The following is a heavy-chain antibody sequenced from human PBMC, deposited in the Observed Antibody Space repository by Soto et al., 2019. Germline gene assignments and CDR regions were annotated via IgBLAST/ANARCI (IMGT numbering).Heavy chain of an antibody. CDR2: VNHGGST. V-gene: IGHV4-34*01. Sequence: SETLSLTCAVSGGSFSGFFWGWIRQPPGKGLEWIGEVNHGGSTNYNPSLKSRVTISSDTSKNHFSLTLRSVTAADTAVYYCARAAVAAGGPVDKWCQGALVTVSS. D-gene: IGHD2-15*01. J-gene: IGHJ4*02. CDR3: ARAAVAAGGPVDK. CDR1: GGSFSGFF.